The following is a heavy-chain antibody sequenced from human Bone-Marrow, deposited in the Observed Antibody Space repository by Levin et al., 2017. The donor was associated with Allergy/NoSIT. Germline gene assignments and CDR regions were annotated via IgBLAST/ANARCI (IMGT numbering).Heavy chain of an antibody. CDR3: ARDSSGWYGGTDY. CDR2: ISSSSSTI. Sequence: QTGGSLRLSCAASGFTFSSYSMNWVRQAPGKGLEWVSYISSSSSTIYYADSVKGRFTISRDDGKNSLYLQMNSLRDEDTAVYYCARDSSGWYGGTDYWGQGTLVTVSS. CDR1: GFTFSSYS. V-gene: IGHV3-48*02. D-gene: IGHD6-19*01. J-gene: IGHJ4*02.